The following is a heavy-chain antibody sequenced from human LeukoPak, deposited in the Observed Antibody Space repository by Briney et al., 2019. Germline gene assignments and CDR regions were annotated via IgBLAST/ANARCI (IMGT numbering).Heavy chain of an antibody. V-gene: IGHV4-38-2*01. CDR2: IYDSGST. J-gene: IGHJ5*02. D-gene: IGHD3-10*01. CDR3: AIQLSGRSPGSFDP. CDR1: GYSISSGYN. Sequence: SETLSLTXAASGYSISSGYNRGWLRHPPGKLLGCIGSIYDSGSTYYTPSVKNRVTTSRDTSKNQFYLKLNTLTAEDTALYYWAIQLSGRSPGSFDPWGQGTLVSVSS.